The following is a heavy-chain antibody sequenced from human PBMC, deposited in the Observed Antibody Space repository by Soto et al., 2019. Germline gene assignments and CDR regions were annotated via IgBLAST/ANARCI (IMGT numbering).Heavy chain of an antibody. J-gene: IGHJ4*02. D-gene: IGHD1-26*01. CDR3: ARAWGFYFDY. CDR1: GGSISSYY. CDR2: IYYSGST. Sequence: QVQLQESGPGLVKPSETLSLTCTVSGGSISSYYWSWIRQPPGKGLELIGYIYYSGSTNYNPSLQSRVTISVDTSKNQFSLKLSSVTAADTAVYYCARAWGFYFDYWGQGTLVTVSS. V-gene: IGHV4-59*01.